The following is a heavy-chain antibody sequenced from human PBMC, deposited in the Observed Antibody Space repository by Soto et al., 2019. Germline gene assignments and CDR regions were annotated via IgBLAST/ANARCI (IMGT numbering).Heavy chain of an antibody. Sequence: EMQLVETGGGLIQPGGSLRLSCAASGFTVSDDHMSWVRQAPGKGPEWVSVIYYGGTTYYADSVQGRFTISRDKSKNTLYLQMNDLRADDTDVYYCASEGAGFDIWGQGPMVTVSS. CDR1: GFTVSDDH. J-gene: IGHJ3*02. V-gene: IGHV3-53*02. CDR2: IYYGGTT. CDR3: ASEGAGFDI.